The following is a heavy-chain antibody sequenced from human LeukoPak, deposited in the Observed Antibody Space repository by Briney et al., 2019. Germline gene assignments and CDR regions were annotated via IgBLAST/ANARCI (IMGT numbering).Heavy chain of an antibody. CDR3: ARDRSGTYLDF. CDR2: IHTGGGT. Sequence: GGSLRLSCATSGATVWSSFRTWVRQAPGRGLEFVSIIHTGGGTDYADSVRGRFSISRDSSKDILYLQMNSLRVDDTGVYCCARDRSGTYLDFWGQGTLVTVSS. J-gene: IGHJ4*02. V-gene: IGHV3-66*01. CDR1: GATVWSSF. D-gene: IGHD1-26*01.